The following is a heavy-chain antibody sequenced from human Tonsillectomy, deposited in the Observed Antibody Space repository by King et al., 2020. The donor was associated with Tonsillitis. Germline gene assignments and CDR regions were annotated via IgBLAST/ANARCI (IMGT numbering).Heavy chain of an antibody. Sequence: VQLVQSGAEVKKPGTSVTVSCKASGYTFTGYYMHWVRQAPGQGPEWMGWINPHSGVTKYAQKFQGRVTMTRDTSISTAYMELSRLISDDTAVYYCARALSIFGIGIHPDSWGQGTLVSVSS. CDR3: ARALSIFGIGIHPDS. CDR1: GYTFTGYY. J-gene: IGHJ4*02. V-gene: IGHV1-2*02. D-gene: IGHD3-3*01. CDR2: INPHSGVT.